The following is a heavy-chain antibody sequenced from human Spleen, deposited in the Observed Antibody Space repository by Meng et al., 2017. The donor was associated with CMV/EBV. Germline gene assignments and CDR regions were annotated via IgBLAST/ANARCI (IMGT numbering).Heavy chain of an antibody. CDR2: VIGGAGVTT. Sequence: GGSLRLSCAASGFGFSGFAMSWVRQAPGKGLEWVSGVIGGAGVTTYYADSVKGRFTISRDNSGNTLYLQMNSLRAEDTAVYYCAKQGLAIAAAGTFDYWGQGTLVTVSS. D-gene: IGHD6-13*01. J-gene: IGHJ4*02. CDR3: AKQGLAIAAAGTFDY. CDR1: GFGFSGFA. V-gene: IGHV3-23*01.